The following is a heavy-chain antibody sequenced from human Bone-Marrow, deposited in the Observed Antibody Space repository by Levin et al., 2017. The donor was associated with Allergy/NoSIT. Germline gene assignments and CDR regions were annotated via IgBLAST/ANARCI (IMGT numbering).Heavy chain of an antibody. CDR3: ARDYNGGSYSCDS. V-gene: IGHV3-33*01. J-gene: IGHJ4*02. D-gene: IGHD1-26*01. Sequence: PGGSLRLSCAASGFTFSSYGIHWVRQAPGKGLEWVTVIWYNGFNKYYADSVKGRFTVSRDNSKNTVYLQMNSLRVDDTAIYYCARDYNGGSYSCDSWGQGTLVTVSP. CDR1: GFTFSSYG. CDR2: IWYNGFNK.